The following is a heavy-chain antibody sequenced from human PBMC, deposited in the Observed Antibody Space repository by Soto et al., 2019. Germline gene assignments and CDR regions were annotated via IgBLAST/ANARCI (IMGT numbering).Heavy chain of an antibody. V-gene: IGHV1-18*01. CDR1: GYVFIGYG. CDR2: ISRHNGNT. J-gene: IGHJ4*02. CDR3: ARDLDGSGSYYTDY. D-gene: IGHD3-10*01. Sequence: ASVKVSCKASGYVFIGYGISWVRQAPGQGLEWMGWISRHNGNTNYAQKFQGRVTMTTDASTSTAYMELRSLRSDDTAAYYCARDLDGSGSYYTDYWGQGTLVTVSS.